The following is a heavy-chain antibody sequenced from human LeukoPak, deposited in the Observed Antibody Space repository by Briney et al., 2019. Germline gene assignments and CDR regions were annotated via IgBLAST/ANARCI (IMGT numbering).Heavy chain of an antibody. CDR1: GFTFSSSW. V-gene: IGHV3-23*01. J-gene: IGHJ4*02. Sequence: GGSLRLSCVASGFTFSSSWMSWVRQAPGKGLEWVSGITGSGRTTYYADSVKGRFTISRDNSKNSLYLQINSLRAEDTAVYYCAKGLLITILGSLDYWGQGTLVTVSS. CDR2: ITGSGRTT. CDR3: AKGLLITILGSLDY. D-gene: IGHD3-3*01.